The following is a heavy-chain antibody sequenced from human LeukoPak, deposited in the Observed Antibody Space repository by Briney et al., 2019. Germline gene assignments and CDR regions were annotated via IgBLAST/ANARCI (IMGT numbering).Heavy chain of an antibody. D-gene: IGHD3-10*01. Sequence: GRWLRLSCAASGFTVSTNYMSWVREAPGKGLEWVSDIHSGDSKYYADSVRGKFTISRDNSKNTLCLQMNSLRAEDTAVYYCASILRSSSGLYFDYWGQGTLVT. CDR1: GFTVSTNY. CDR2: IHSGDSK. CDR3: ASILRSSSGLYFDY. V-gene: IGHV3-66*01. J-gene: IGHJ4*02.